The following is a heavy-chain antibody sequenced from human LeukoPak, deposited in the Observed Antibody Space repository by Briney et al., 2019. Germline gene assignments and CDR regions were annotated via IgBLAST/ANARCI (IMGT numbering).Heavy chain of an antibody. Sequence: GGSLRLSCAASGFTFSNAWMSWVRQAPGKGLEWVGRIKSKTDGGTTDYAAPVKGRFTISRDDSKNTLYLQMNSLKTEDTAVYYCTLLSVVPAANAYYYYMDVWGKGTTVTVSS. J-gene: IGHJ6*03. CDR3: TLLSVVPAANAYYYYMDV. CDR1: GFTFSNAW. CDR2: IKSKTDGGTT. D-gene: IGHD2-2*01. V-gene: IGHV3-15*01.